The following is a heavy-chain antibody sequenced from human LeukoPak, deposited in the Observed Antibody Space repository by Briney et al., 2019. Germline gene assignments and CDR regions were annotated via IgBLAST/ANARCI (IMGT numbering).Heavy chain of an antibody. D-gene: IGHD3-3*01. J-gene: IGHJ4*02. CDR1: GFTFSDYY. CDR2: ISSSGSTI. Sequence: PGGSLRLSCAASGFTFSDYYMSWIRQAPGKGLEWVSYISSSGSTIYYADSVKGRFTISRDNAKNSLYLQMNSLRAEDTAVYYCARDAAYDFWSGYYIRGGGEYFDYWGQGTLVTVSS. CDR3: ARDAAYDFWSGYYIRGGGEYFDY. V-gene: IGHV3-11*01.